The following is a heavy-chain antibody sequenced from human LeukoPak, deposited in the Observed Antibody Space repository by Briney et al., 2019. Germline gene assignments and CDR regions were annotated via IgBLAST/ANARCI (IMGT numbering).Heavy chain of an antibody. Sequence: GGSEGLFRAASGFTFTGYWLHWVSQPPGKGLVWVSHINTDGSSTTYAESVRGRFTISRDNAKNTLYLQMHSLRAEDTAVYYCARDYSGYEGFDSWGREPWSTVSS. CDR2: INTDGSST. D-gene: IGHD5-12*01. J-gene: IGHJ4*02. CDR1: GFTFTGYW. V-gene: IGHV3-74*01. CDR3: ARDYSGYEGFDS.